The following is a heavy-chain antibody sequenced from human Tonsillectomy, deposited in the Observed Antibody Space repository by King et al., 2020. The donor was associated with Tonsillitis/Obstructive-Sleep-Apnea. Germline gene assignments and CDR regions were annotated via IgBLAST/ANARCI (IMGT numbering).Heavy chain of an antibody. CDR3: ARATPDCSSTSCLGY. Sequence: EVQLVESGGGLVKPGGSLRLSCAASGFTFSSYSMNWVRQAPGKGLEWVSSISSSSSYIYYADSVKGRFTISRDNAKNSLYLQMNSLRAEDTAVYYCARATPDCSSTSCLGYWGQGTLVTVSS. CDR2: ISSSSSYI. J-gene: IGHJ4*02. V-gene: IGHV3-21*01. D-gene: IGHD2-2*01. CDR1: GFTFSSYS.